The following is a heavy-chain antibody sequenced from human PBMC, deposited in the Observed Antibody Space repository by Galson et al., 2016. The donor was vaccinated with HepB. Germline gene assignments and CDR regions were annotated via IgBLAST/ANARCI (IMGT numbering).Heavy chain of an antibody. J-gene: IGHJ3*02. V-gene: IGHV4-34*01. CDR3: ARAVRGYSGYDAFDI. CDR1: GGSFSDYY. CDR2: INHIGST. D-gene: IGHD5-12*01. Sequence: ETLSLTCAVYGGSFSDYYWGWIRQSPGKGLEWIGEINHIGSTTYNPSLKSRVTISIDTSKNHLSLKLSSLTAADTAVYYCARAVRGYSGYDAFDIWGQGTMVTVSS.